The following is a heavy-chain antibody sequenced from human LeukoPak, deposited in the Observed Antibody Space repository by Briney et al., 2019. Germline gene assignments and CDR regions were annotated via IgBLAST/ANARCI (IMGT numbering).Heavy chain of an antibody. CDR3: AKDGPGYYGSGSHYTAYPYYFDY. D-gene: IGHD3-10*01. Sequence: GGSLRLSCAASGFTFSNAWMSWVRQAPGKGLEWVGRIKSKTDGGTTDYAAPVKGRFTISRDDSNNTLYLQMNSLRAEDTAVYYCAKDGPGYYGSGSHYTAYPYYFDYWGQGTLVTVSS. CDR2: IKSKTDGGTT. J-gene: IGHJ4*02. V-gene: IGHV3-15*01. CDR1: GFTFSNAW.